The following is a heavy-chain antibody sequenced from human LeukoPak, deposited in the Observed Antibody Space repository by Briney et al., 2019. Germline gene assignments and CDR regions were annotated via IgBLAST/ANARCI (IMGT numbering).Heavy chain of an antibody. CDR3: ARHKLWDYHDSSAYFY. V-gene: IGHV3-23*01. CDR1: GFTFSSYS. Sequence: GGSLRLSCAASGFTFSSYSMNWVRQAPGKGLEWVSAISGSASDTYFADSVKGRFTISRDNSKNTVYLQMNSLRAEDTAVYYCARHKLWDYHDSSAYFYWGQGTLVTVSS. CDR2: ISGSASDT. D-gene: IGHD3-22*01. J-gene: IGHJ4*02.